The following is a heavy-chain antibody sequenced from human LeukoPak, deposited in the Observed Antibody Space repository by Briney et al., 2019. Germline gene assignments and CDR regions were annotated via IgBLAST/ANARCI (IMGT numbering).Heavy chain of an antibody. D-gene: IGHD3-3*01. J-gene: IGHJ1*01. CDR3: ARGRYYDFWSGYYKDEYFQH. Sequence: SETLSLTCTVSGGSISNYYWSWIRQPPGKGLEWIGYIYYSGSTNYNPSLKSRVTISVDTSKNQFSLKLSSVTAADTAVYYCARGRYYDFWSGYYKDEYFQHWGQGTLVTVSP. V-gene: IGHV4-59*12. CDR2: IYYSGST. CDR1: GGSISNYY.